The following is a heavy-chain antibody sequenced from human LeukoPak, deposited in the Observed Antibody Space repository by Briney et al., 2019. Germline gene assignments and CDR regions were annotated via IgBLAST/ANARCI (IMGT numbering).Heavy chain of an antibody. CDR3: AKDSYYDILTGYYRGAFDI. CDR2: ISGSGGST. D-gene: IGHD3-9*01. J-gene: IGHJ3*02. Sequence: GGSLRPSCAASGFTFSSYAMSWVRQAPGKGLEWVSAISGSGGSTYYADSVKGRVTISRDNSKNTLYLQMNSLRAEDTAVYYCAKDSYYDILTGYYRGAFDIWGQGTMVTVSS. CDR1: GFTFSSYA. V-gene: IGHV3-23*01.